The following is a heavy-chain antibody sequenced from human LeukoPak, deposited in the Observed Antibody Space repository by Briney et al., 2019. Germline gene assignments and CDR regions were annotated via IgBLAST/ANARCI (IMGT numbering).Heavy chain of an antibody. Sequence: GGSLRLSCAASGFTFSSYGMHWVRQAPGKGLEWVAVIWYDGSNKYYADSVKGRFTISRDNSKNTLYLQTNSLRAEDTAVYYCARDRKGGKFDYWGQGTLVTVSS. V-gene: IGHV3-33*01. D-gene: IGHD3-16*01. CDR2: IWYDGSNK. CDR1: GFTFSSYG. J-gene: IGHJ4*02. CDR3: ARDRKGGKFDY.